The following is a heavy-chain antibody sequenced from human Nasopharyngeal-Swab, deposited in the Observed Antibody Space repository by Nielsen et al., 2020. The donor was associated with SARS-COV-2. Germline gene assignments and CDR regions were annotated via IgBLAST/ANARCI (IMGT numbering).Heavy chain of an antibody. J-gene: IGHJ4*02. D-gene: IGHD3-22*01. V-gene: IGHV1-3*01. Sequence: ASVKVSCKASGYTFTSYAMHWVRQAPGQRLEWMGWINAGNGNAKYSQKFQGRVTITRDTSATTAYMELSSLRSEDTAVYYCAFVSYDSSGYYYSYWGQGTLVTVSS. CDR3: AFVSYDSSGYYYSY. CDR1: GYTFTSYA. CDR2: INAGNGNA.